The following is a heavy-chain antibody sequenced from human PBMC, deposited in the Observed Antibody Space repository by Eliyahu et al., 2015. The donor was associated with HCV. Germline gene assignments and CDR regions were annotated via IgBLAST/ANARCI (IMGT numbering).Heavy chain of an antibody. D-gene: IGHD1-7*01. V-gene: IGHV3-43*01. J-gene: IGHJ6*02. CDR2: ISWDGGST. Sequence: EVQLVESGGVVVQPGGSLRLSCAASGFXFDDYTMHWVRQAPGKGLEWVSLISWDGGSTYYADSVKGRFTISRDNSKNSLYLQMNSLRTEDTALYYCALITGTAYYGMDVWGQGTTVTVSS. CDR1: GFXFDDYT. CDR3: ALITGTAYYGMDV.